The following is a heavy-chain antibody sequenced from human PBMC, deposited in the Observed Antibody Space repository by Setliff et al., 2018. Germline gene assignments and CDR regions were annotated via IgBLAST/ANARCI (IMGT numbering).Heavy chain of an antibody. Sequence: SETLSLTCTVSGASLTGNYWTWIRQPAGKGLEWIGRVYTSGNTNYNPYLKSRLTMSVDTSKNQFSLKLSSVTAADTAVYYCARDGGYGYYFDYWGQGTLVTVSS. CDR3: ARDGGYGYYFDY. V-gene: IGHV4-4*07. CDR1: GASLTGNY. D-gene: IGHD5-12*01. J-gene: IGHJ4*02. CDR2: VYTSGNT.